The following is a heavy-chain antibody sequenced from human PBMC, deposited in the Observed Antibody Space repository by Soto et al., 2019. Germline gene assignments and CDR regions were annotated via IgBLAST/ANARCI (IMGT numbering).Heavy chain of an antibody. D-gene: IGHD3-22*01. J-gene: IGHJ4*02. CDR2: IWYDGSNK. V-gene: IGHV3-33*01. CDR3: AREREYYDSSGYSYFDY. CDR1: GFTFSSYG. Sequence: QVQLVESRGGVVQPGRSLRLSCAASGFTFSSYGMHWVRRAPGKGLEWVAVIWYDGSNKYYADSVKGRFTISRDNSKNTLYLQMNSLRAEDTAVYYCAREREYYDSSGYSYFDYWGQGTLVTVSS.